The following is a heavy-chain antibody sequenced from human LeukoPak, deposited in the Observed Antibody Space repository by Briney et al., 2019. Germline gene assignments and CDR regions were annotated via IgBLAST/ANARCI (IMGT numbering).Heavy chain of an antibody. D-gene: IGHD6-13*01. V-gene: IGHV1-2*02. CDR1: GYTFTGYY. Sequence: ASVKVSCKASGYTFTGYYMHWVRQAPGQGLEWMGWINPNSGGTNYAQKFQGRVTITRDTSASTAYMELSSLRSEDTAVYYCARGDSSDYWGQGTLVTVSS. CDR3: ARGDSSDY. CDR2: INPNSGGT. J-gene: IGHJ4*02.